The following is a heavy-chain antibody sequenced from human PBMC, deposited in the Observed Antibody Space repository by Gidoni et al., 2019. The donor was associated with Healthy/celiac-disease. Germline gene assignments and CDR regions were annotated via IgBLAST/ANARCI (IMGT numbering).Heavy chain of an antibody. V-gene: IGHV4-39*07. D-gene: IGHD2-15*01. J-gene: IGHJ4*02. CDR1: GGSISSSSYY. CDR2: IYYSGST. Sequence: QLQLQESGPGLVKPSETLSLTCTVSGGSISSSSYYWGWIRQPPGKGLEWIGSIYYSGSTYYNPSLKSRVTISVDTSKNQFSLKLSSVTAADTAVYYCARVVVVAATPYFDYWGQGTLVTVSS. CDR3: ARVVVVAATPYFDY.